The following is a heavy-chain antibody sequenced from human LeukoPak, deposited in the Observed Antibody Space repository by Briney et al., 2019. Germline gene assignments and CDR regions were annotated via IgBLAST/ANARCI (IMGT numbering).Heavy chain of an antibody. V-gene: IGHV3-30-3*01. CDR1: GFTFSSYA. CDR2: ILYDGSNE. Sequence: GGSLRLSCAASGFTFSSYAMHWVRQAPGKGLEWVAGILYDGSNEFYADSVKGRFTISRDNSKNTLYLQMNSLRPEDTAVYYCAREPRGGDCKFDYWGQGTLVTVSS. CDR3: AREPRGGDCKFDY. J-gene: IGHJ4*02. D-gene: IGHD2-21*02.